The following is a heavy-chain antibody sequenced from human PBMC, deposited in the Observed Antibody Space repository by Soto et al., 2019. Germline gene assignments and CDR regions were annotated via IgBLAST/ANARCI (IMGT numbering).Heavy chain of an antibody. CDR2: INHSGST. V-gene: IGHV4-34*01. CDR1: GGSFSGYY. D-gene: IGHD3-3*01. CDR3: ARGFRRGYLPGHFDY. Sequence: SETLSLTCAVYGGSFSGYYWSWIRQPPGKGLEWIGEINHSGSTNYNPSLKSRVTISVDTSKNQFSLKLSSVTAADTAVYYCARGFRRGYLPGHFDYWGQGTLVTVSS. J-gene: IGHJ4*02.